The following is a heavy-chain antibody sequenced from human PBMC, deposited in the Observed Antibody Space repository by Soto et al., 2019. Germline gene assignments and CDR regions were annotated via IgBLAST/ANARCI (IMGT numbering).Heavy chain of an antibody. V-gene: IGHV4-30-2*01. CDR1: GGSISGTTYS. D-gene: IGHD6-13*01. Sequence: QLQLQESGSGLVKPSQTLSLTCAVSGGSISGTTYSWSWIRQPPGKGLEWIGYIYDSGNTYYKPSLKSQFSISVDRSKNQFSLKLSSETAADTAVYYCARGQGAAAGHSNFDYWGQGALVTVSS. CDR2: IYDSGNT. CDR3: ARGQGAAAGHSNFDY. J-gene: IGHJ4*02.